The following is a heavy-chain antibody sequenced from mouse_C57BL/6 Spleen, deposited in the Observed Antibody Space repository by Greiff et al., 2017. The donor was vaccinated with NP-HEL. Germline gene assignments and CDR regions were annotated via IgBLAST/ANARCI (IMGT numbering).Heavy chain of an antibody. CDR3: ARRDYDVKAWFAY. J-gene: IGHJ3*01. CDR2: ISSGSSTI. CDR1: GFTFSDYG. D-gene: IGHD2-4*01. V-gene: IGHV5-17*01. Sequence: EVQRVESGGGLVKPGGSLKLSCAASGFTFSDYGMHWVRQAPEKGLEWVAYISSGSSTIYYADTVKGRFTISRDNAKNTLFLQMTSLRSEDTAMYYCARRDYDVKAWFAYWGQGTLVTVSA.